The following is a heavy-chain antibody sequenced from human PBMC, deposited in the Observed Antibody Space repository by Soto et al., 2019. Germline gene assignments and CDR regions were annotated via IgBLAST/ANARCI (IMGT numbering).Heavy chain of an antibody. V-gene: IGHV4-31*03. CDR1: GGSISRCGYY. CDR2: IYYSGST. D-gene: IGHD6-13*01. J-gene: IGHJ5*02. CDR3: ASSPPGYSSSWYWFDP. Sequence: PSETLSLTCTVSGGSISRCGYYWSWIRQHPGKGLEWIGYIYYSGSTYYNPSLKSRVTISVDTSKNQFSLKLSSVTAADTAVYYCASSPPGYSSSWYWFDPWGQGTLVTVS.